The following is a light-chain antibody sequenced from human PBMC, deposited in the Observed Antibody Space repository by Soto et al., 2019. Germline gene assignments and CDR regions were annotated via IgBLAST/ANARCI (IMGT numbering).Light chain of an antibody. V-gene: IGLV1-47*01. CDR2: RNN. Sequence: QLVLTQPPSASGTPGQRVTISCSGSSSNIGSNYVYWYQQLPGTAPKLLIYRNNQRPSGVPDRFSGSKSGTSAALAISGLRSDDEADYYCAAWDDRLSGYVFGTGTKLTVL. J-gene: IGLJ1*01. CDR3: AAWDDRLSGYV. CDR1: SSNIGSNY.